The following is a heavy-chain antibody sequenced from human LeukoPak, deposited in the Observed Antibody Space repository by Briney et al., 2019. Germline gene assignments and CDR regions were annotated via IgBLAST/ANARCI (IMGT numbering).Heavy chain of an antibody. D-gene: IGHD3-10*01. J-gene: IGHJ5*02. CDR2: INHSGST. Sequence: KPSETLSLTCAVYGVSFSGYYWSWIRQPPGKGLEWLGEINHSGSTNYNPSLKSRVTISVDTSKNQFSLKLSSVTAADTAVYYCARHRGSGLLWFGELFTNWFDPWGQGTLVTVSS. CDR1: GVSFSGYY. CDR3: ARHRGSGLLWFGELFTNWFDP. V-gene: IGHV4-34*01.